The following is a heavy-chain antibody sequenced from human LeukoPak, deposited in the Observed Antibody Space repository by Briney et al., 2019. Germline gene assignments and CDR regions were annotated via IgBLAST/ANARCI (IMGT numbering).Heavy chain of an antibody. V-gene: IGHV4-34*01. D-gene: IGHD2-15*01. CDR3: ARGPRCSGGSCYSEYYFDY. CDR1: GGSFSGYH. Sequence: KPSETLSLTCAGYGGSFSGYHWSWIRQPPGKGREWIGEINHSGSTNYNPSLKSRVTISVDTSKNQFSLKLSSVTAADTAVYYCARGPRCSGGSCYSEYYFDYWGQGTLVTVSS. J-gene: IGHJ4*02. CDR2: INHSGST.